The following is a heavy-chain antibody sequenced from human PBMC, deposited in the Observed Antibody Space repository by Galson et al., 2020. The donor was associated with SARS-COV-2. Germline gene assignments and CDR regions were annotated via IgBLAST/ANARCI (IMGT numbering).Heavy chain of an antibody. J-gene: IGHJ6*02. CDR3: ARDPAPLYGDNYYYGMDV. D-gene: IGHD4-17*01. CDR2: ISYSGSD. CDR1: AGPMSSYY. V-gene: IGHV4-59*01. Sequence: ETSETLSLTCSVSAGPMSSYYWSWIRQPPGKGLEWIGYISYSGSDNYNPSLRSRVTISVDLSKNQFSLKVTSVTAADTAVYYCARDPAPLYGDNYYYGMDVWGRGTTVTVSS.